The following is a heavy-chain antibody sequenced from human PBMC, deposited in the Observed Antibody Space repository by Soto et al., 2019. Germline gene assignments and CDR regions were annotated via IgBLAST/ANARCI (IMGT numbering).Heavy chain of an antibody. D-gene: IGHD3-16*01. J-gene: IGHJ2*01. CDR3: ARGGSLNWYFDL. V-gene: IGHV3-74*01. CDR2: INSDGSST. Sequence: EVQLVESGGGLVQPGGSLRLSCAASGFTFSSYWMHWVRQAPGKGLVWVSRINSDGSSTSYADSVKGRYTISRDNAKNTLYLQMNTLSAECTAVYYCARGGSLNWYFDLWGRGTLVTVSS. CDR1: GFTFSSYW.